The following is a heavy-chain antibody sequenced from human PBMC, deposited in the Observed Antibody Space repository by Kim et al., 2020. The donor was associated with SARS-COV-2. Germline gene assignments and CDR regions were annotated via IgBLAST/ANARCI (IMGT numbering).Heavy chain of an antibody. Sequence: ASVKVSCKASGYTFTSYGISWVRQAPGQGLEWMGWISAYNGNTNYAQKLQGRVTMTTDTSTSTAYMELRSLRSDDTAVYYCARDNADIVVVPAAMIFDVDTDYYFDYWGQGTLVTVSS. D-gene: IGHD2-2*01. CDR3: ARDNADIVVVPAAMIFDVDTDYYFDY. J-gene: IGHJ4*02. CDR2: ISAYNGNT. CDR1: GYTFTSYG. V-gene: IGHV1-18*01.